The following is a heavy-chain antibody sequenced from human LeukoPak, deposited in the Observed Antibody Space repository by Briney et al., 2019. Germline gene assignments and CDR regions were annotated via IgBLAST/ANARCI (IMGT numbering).Heavy chain of an antibody. V-gene: IGHV1-24*01. D-gene: IGHD3-10*01. Sequence: ASVKVSCKVSGYTLTELSMRWVRQAPGKGLEWMGGFDPEDGETIYAQKFQGRVTMTEDTSTDTAYMELSSLRSEDTAVYYCAVLWFGESPPADVWGQGTTVTVSS. CDR3: AVLWFGESPPADV. CDR1: GYTLTELS. CDR2: FDPEDGET. J-gene: IGHJ6*02.